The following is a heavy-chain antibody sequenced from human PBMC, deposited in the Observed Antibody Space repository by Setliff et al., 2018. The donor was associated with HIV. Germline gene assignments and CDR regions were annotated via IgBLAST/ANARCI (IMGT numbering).Heavy chain of an antibody. D-gene: IGHD3-9*01. J-gene: IGHJ4*02. V-gene: IGHV4-31*03. CDR3: ARVADYDLTSYYFFDY. CDR2: VFHTGIT. CDR1: GDSITSNSHY. Sequence: SETLSLTCTVSGDSITSNSHYWGWIRQHPGKGLEWIGYVFHTGITYQNPSLESRLSMSVDTSQNRFSLRLTSVTAADTAVYYCARVADYDLTSYYFFDYWGRGTLVTISS.